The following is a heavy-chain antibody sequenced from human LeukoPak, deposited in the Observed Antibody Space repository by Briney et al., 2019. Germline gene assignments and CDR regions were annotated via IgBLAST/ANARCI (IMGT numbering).Heavy chain of an antibody. D-gene: IGHD3-3*01. Sequence: TGGSLRLSCAASGFSFSSYAMSWVRQAPGKGLEWVSAISISGGSTYYADSVKGRFTISRDNSKNTMYLQMNSLRAEDTAVYYCAAYYTSSDYWGQGTLVPVSS. CDR2: ISISGGST. CDR1: GFSFSSYA. CDR3: AAYYTSSDY. J-gene: IGHJ4*02. V-gene: IGHV3-23*01.